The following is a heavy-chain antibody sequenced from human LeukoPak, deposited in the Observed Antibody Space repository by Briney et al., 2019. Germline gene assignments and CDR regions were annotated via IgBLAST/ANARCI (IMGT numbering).Heavy chain of an antibody. V-gene: IGHV3-33*06. CDR3: AKDLRGYSYGYDAFDI. J-gene: IGHJ3*02. CDR1: GFTFSSYG. D-gene: IGHD5-18*01. Sequence: GGSLRLSCAASGFTFSSYGMHWVRQAPGKGLEWVAVIWYDGSNKYYADSVKGRFTISRDSSKNTLYLQMNSLRAEDTAVYYCAKDLRGYSYGYDAFDIWGQGTMVTVSS. CDR2: IWYDGSNK.